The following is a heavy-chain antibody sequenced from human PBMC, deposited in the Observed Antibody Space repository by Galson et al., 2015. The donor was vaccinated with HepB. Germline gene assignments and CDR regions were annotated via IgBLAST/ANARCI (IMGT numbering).Heavy chain of an antibody. CDR3: ARLYHYYDSSGSDDAFDI. D-gene: IGHD3-22*01. J-gene: IGHJ3*02. V-gene: IGHV5-51*03. Sequence: QSGAEVKKPGESLTISFTGSGYSFTSYWIGWVRQMPGKGLEWMGITYPGDSDTRYSPSFQGQVTISADKSISTAYLQWSSLKASDTAMYYCARLYHYYDSSGSDDAFDIWGQGTMVTVSS. CDR1: GYSFTSYW. CDR2: TYPGDSDT.